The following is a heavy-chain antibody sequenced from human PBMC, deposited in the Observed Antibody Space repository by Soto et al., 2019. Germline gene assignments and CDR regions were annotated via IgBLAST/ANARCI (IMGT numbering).Heavy chain of an antibody. Sequence: SETLSLTCTVSGGSISSSSYYWGWIRQPPGKGLEWIGSIYYSGSTYYNPSLKSRVTISVDTSKNQFSLKLSSVTAADTAVYYCASPRNYDILTGSTFDYWGQGTLVTVSS. CDR3: ASPRNYDILTGSTFDY. CDR2: IYYSGST. CDR1: GGSISSSSYY. V-gene: IGHV4-39*01. J-gene: IGHJ4*02. D-gene: IGHD3-9*01.